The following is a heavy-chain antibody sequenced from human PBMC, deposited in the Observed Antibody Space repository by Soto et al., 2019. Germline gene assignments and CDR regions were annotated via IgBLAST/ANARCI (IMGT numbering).Heavy chain of an antibody. V-gene: IGHV1-46*01. Sequence: QVQLVQSGAEVKKPGASVKISCKASGYTFTTYYMHWVRQAPGQSLEWMGIINPTDGGTTNAQRFQGRVTMTRDTSTSAVYMDLIRLRSEDTAVYYCAICIVPGIGSGDVFDIWGQGTLVTVSS. CDR3: AICIVPGIGSGDVFDI. CDR1: GYTFTTYY. J-gene: IGHJ3*02. CDR2: INPTDGGT. D-gene: IGHD3-10*01.